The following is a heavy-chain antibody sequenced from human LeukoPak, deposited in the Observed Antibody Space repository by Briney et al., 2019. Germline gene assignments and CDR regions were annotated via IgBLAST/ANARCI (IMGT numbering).Heavy chain of an antibody. Sequence: ASVKVSCKTSGYTFTGTYMHWVRQAPGQGLERMGWINPNSGDTHYAQKFQGRVTMTRDTSINTAYMEMARLTSDDTAVYYCARGRGAPGYWGQGTPVTVSS. CDR3: ARGRGAPGY. V-gene: IGHV1-2*02. CDR2: INPNSGDT. J-gene: IGHJ4*02. D-gene: IGHD1-26*01. CDR1: GYTFTGTY.